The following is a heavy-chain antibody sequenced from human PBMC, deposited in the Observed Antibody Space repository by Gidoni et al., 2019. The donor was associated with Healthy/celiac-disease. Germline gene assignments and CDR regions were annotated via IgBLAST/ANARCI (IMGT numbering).Heavy chain of an antibody. Sequence: QVQLVESGGGVVQPGRSLRLSCAASGFTFSIYAMHWVRQAPGKGLEWVAVISYDGSNKYYADSVKGRFTISRDNSKNTLYLQMNSLRAEDTAVYYCARGHGYDSSGYYVFVDYWGQGTLVTVSS. CDR1: GFTFSIYA. D-gene: IGHD3-22*01. CDR3: ARGHGYDSSGYYVFVDY. CDR2: ISYDGSNK. V-gene: IGHV3-30-3*01. J-gene: IGHJ4*02.